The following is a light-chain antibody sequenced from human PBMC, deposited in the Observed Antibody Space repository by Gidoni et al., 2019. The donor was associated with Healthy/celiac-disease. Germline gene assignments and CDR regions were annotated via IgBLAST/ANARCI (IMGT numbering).Light chain of an antibody. J-gene: IGKJ3*01. V-gene: IGKV4-1*01. Sequence: ILVTQSPYALAVSLGARATINCKSSQSVLYSSNNKNYLAWYQQKPGQPPKLLIYWASTRESGVPDRFSGSGSGTDFTLTISSLQAEDVAVYYCQQYYSTLFTFGPGTKVDIK. CDR2: WAS. CDR3: QQYYSTLFT. CDR1: QSVLYSSNNKNY.